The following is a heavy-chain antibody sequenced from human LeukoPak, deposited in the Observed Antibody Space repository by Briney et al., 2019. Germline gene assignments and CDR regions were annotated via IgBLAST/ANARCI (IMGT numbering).Heavy chain of an antibody. V-gene: IGHV3-23*01. CDR2: ISGSGGST. CDR1: GFTFSSYA. Sequence: GGSLRLSCAASGFTFSSYAMSWVRQAPGKGLEGVSAISGSGGSTYYADSVKGRFTISRDNSKNTLYLQMNSLRAEDTAVYYCAKPGYSSSWSFDYWGQGTLVTVSS. CDR3: AKPGYSSSWSFDY. D-gene: IGHD6-13*01. J-gene: IGHJ4*02.